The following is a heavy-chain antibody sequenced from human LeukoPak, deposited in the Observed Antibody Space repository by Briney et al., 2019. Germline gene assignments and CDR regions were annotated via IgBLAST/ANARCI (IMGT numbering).Heavy chain of an antibody. CDR1: GFTVSSNY. CDR2: IYSGGST. D-gene: IGHD4-17*01. Sequence: PGGSLRLSCAASGFTVSSNYMSWVRQAPGKGLEWVSVIYSGGSTYYADSVKGRFTISRDNSKNTLYLQMNSLRAEDTAVYYCAREKDYGDYDGEYWYFDLWGCGTLVTVSS. V-gene: IGHV3-53*01. J-gene: IGHJ2*01. CDR3: AREKDYGDYDGEYWYFDL.